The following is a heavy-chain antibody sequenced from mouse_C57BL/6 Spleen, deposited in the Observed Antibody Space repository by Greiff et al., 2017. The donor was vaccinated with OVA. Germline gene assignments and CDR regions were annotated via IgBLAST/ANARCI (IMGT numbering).Heavy chain of an antibody. CDR3: TRWDDGYFDY. CDR1: GYTFTDYY. J-gene: IGHJ2*01. D-gene: IGHD2-3*01. Sequence: VQLQQPGPVLVKPGASVKMSCKASGYTFTDYYMNWVKQSPGKSLEWIGVINPYNGGTSYNQKFKGKATLTVDNSSSTAYMELNSLTSEDSAVYYCTRWDDGYFDYWGQGTTLTVSS. V-gene: IGHV1-19*01. CDR2: INPYNGGT.